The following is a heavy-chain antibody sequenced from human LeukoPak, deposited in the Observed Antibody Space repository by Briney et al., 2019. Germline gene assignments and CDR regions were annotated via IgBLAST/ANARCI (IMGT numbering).Heavy chain of an antibody. CDR3: ARHLNYYLDY. J-gene: IGHJ4*02. Sequence: GGSLRLSCAASGFTFSTYWMHWVRQAPGKGLVWVSRISSEGSITGYADSVKGRFTISRDNAKNTLYLQMNSLRAEDTAVYYCARHLNYYLDYWGQGTLVTVSS. D-gene: IGHD3-10*01. V-gene: IGHV3-74*01. CDR1: GFTFSTYW. CDR2: ISSEGSIT.